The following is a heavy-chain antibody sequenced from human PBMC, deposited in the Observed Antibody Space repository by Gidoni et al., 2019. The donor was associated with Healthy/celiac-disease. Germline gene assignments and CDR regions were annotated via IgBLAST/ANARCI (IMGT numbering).Heavy chain of an antibody. CDR2: ISGSGGST. D-gene: IGHD6-13*01. CDR1: GFTFGRYA. Sequence: EVQLLESGGGLVQPGGSLSLPCAASGFTFGRYAMSWVHQAPGKGLELVSAISGSGGSTYYADSVKGRFTISRDNSKNTLYLQMNSLRAEDTAVYYCAKDSKDPGPQYSSSSHDDYYYYGMDVWGQGTTVTVSS. V-gene: IGHV3-23*01. J-gene: IGHJ6*02. CDR3: AKDSKDPGPQYSSSSHDDYYYYGMDV.